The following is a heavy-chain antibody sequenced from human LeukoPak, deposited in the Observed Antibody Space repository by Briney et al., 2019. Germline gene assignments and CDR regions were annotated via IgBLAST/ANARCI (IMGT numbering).Heavy chain of an antibody. V-gene: IGHV3-23*01. D-gene: IGHD4-17*01. CDR1: GFTFSSYA. J-gene: IGHJ4*02. Sequence: GGSLRLSCAASGFTFSSYAMSWVRQAPGKGLEWVSAISGSGGNTYYADSVKGRFTISRDNAKNSLFLQMNSLRAEDTAVYYCARDDYDFGDYVDYWGQGTLVAVSS. CDR2: ISGSGGNT. CDR3: ARDDYDFGDYVDY.